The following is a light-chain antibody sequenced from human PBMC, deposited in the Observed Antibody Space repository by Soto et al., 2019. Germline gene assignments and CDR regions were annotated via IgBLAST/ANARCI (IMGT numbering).Light chain of an antibody. CDR2: GAS. CDR3: QQYKSFWT. CDR1: QSVSSSY. V-gene: IGKV3D-15*01. J-gene: IGKJ1*01. Sequence: EIVMTQSPATLSVSPGERATLSCRASQSVSSSYLAWYQQKPGQAPRLLIYGASSRATGIPDRFSGSGSGTEFTLTISSLQPDDFATYYCQQYKSFWTFGQGTKVDIK.